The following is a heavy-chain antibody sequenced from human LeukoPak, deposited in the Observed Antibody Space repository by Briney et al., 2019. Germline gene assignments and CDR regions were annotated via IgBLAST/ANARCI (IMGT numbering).Heavy chain of an antibody. V-gene: IGHV1-18*01. D-gene: IGHD1-20*01. CDR3: ARDGSITGPFLDAFDI. Sequence: ASVEVSCKTSGYSFTNYDISWVRQAPGQGLEWMGWISAHQNNTTYAQKFQGRVTMTTDTSTNTAYMELRSLTSDDTAVYYCARDGSITGPFLDAFDIWGLGTMVTVSS. CDR2: ISAHQNNT. CDR1: GYSFTNYD. J-gene: IGHJ3*02.